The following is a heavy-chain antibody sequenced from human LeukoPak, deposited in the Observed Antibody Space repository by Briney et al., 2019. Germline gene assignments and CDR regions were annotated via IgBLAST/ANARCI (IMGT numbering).Heavy chain of an antibody. CDR3: AKTKIVATFFDY. J-gene: IGHJ4*02. CDR2: ISDSADST. V-gene: IGHV3-23*01. CDR1: GFTFDDYG. D-gene: IGHD5-12*01. Sequence: PGGSLRLSCAASGFTFDDYGMSWVRQAPGKGVEWVSGISDSADSTYYADSVKGRFTISRDNSKNTLYLQMNSLRAEDTAIYYCAKTKIVATFFDYWGQGTLVTVSS.